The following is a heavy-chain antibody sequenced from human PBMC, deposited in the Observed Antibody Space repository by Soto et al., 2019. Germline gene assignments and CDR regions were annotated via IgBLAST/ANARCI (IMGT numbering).Heavy chain of an antibody. V-gene: IGHV4-39*01. CDR2: IYYSGST. CDR3: ARHPPFPGAARPHFDY. CDR1: GGSISSSSYY. D-gene: IGHD6-6*01. Sequence: SETLSLTCTVSGGSISSSSYYWGWIRQPPGKGLEWIGSIYYSGSTYYNPSLKSRVTISVDTSKNQFSLKLSSVTAADTAVYYCARHPPFPGAARPHFDYWGQGTLVTVSS. J-gene: IGHJ4*02.